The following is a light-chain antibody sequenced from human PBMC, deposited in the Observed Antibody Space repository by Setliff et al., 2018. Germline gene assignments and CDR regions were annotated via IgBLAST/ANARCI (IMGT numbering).Light chain of an antibody. CDR3: CSYTPTMGVG. Sequence: QSVLTQPASVSGSPAQSITISCTGTSSDIGRYDFVSWYQHLPGKAPQLLIFSVNNRPSQISDRFSASKSGDTASLTISGLQAEDEAVYYCCSYTPTMGVGFGGGTKVTVL. CDR1: SSDIGRYDF. J-gene: IGLJ2*01. V-gene: IGLV2-14*03. CDR2: SVN.